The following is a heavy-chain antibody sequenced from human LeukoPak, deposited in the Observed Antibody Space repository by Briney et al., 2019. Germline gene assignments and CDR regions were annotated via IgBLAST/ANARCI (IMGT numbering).Heavy chain of an antibody. J-gene: IGHJ4*02. V-gene: IGHV4-39*07. CDR2: IYHSGST. CDR1: GGPISGSGYY. CDR3: ARGPYYFDS. Sequence: SETLSLTCTVSGGPISGSGYYWGWVRQAPGKGLEWIGSIYHSGSTYYNPYLKSRVTISVDTSRNQFSVRLSSVTAADTAVYYCARGPYYFDSWGQGTLVTASS.